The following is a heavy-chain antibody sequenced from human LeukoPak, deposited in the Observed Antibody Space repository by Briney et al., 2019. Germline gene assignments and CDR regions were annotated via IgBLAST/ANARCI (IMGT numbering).Heavy chain of an antibody. CDR1: GYTFTTYG. V-gene: IGHV1-18*01. CDR3: ARDRLRGTPDY. J-gene: IGHJ4*02. Sequence: ASVKVSCKASGYTFTTYGITWVRQAPGQGLEWVGWISGYRDTTNYAQKLQGRVTMTIDTSTGTAYMDLRSLRSDDTAVYYCARDRLRGTPDYWGQGTLVTVSS. CDR2: ISGYRDTT.